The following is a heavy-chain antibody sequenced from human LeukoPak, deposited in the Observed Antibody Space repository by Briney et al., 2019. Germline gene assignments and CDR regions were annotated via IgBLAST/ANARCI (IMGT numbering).Heavy chain of an antibody. Sequence: PGGSLRLSCAASGFTFSSYAMSWVRQAPGKGLGWVSAISGSGGSTYYADSVKGRFTISRDNSKNTLYLQMNSLRAEDTAVYYCAKGVAAAVLFDYWGQGTLVTVSS. CDR2: ISGSGGST. V-gene: IGHV3-23*01. D-gene: IGHD6-13*01. CDR1: GFTFSSYA. CDR3: AKGVAAAVLFDY. J-gene: IGHJ4*02.